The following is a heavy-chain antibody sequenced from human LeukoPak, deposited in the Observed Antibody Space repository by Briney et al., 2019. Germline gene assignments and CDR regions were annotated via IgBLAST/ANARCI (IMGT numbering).Heavy chain of an antibody. V-gene: IGHV4-39*01. Sequence: PSETLSLTCSVSGGSISSSDYYWGWIRQPPGKGLEWIGSIYYSVNTYYNPSLRGRITISVDTSKNQFSLKLSSVTAADTAVFYCARLRYSYFDYWGQGTLVTVSS. D-gene: IGHD1-1*01. CDR1: GGSISSSDYY. J-gene: IGHJ4*02. CDR3: ARLRYSYFDY. CDR2: IYYSVNT.